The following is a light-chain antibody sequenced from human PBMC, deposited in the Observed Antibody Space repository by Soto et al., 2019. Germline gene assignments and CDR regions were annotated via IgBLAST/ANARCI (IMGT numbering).Light chain of an antibody. Sequence: QSALTQPASVSGSPGQSITISCTGTSSDVGGYNYVSWYQQHPGKAPKLMIYDVNKRPSGVPDRFSGSKSGNTASLTISGLQAEDEADYYCCSYAGSYTVVFGGGTQLTVL. CDR1: SSDVGGYNY. V-gene: IGLV2-11*01. J-gene: IGLJ2*01. CDR3: CSYAGSYTVV. CDR2: DVN.